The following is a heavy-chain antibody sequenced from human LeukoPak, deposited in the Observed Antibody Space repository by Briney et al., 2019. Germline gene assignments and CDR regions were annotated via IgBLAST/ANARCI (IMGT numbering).Heavy chain of an antibody. V-gene: IGHV3-30-3*01. J-gene: IGHJ4*02. CDR3: ARDYWWNYDY. CDR2: ISKDGSDK. CDR1: GFTFSNYA. Sequence: GGSLRLSCAASGFTFSNYAMHWVRQAPGKGLEWVAVISKDGSDKYYPGSVRGRFTISRDNSKNTIYLQMDSLRAEDTAIYYCARDYWWNYDYWGQGTLVTVSS. D-gene: IGHD1-7*01.